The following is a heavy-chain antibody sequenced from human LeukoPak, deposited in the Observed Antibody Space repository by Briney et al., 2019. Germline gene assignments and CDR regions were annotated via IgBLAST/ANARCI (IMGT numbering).Heavy chain of an antibody. J-gene: IGHJ4*02. V-gene: IGHV3-23*01. D-gene: IGHD1-26*01. Sequence: PGGSLRLSCAASGFTFSSYDMSWVRQAPGKGLEWVSGISGSGGSRFYTDSVKGRFTISRDNSKNTLYLQMNSLRAEDTAVYYCAKLREWELPDLFDYWGQGTLVTVSS. CDR3: AKLREWELPDLFDY. CDR2: ISGSGGSR. CDR1: GFTFSSYD.